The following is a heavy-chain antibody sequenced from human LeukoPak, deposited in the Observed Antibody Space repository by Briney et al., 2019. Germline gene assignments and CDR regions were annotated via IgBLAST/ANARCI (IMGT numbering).Heavy chain of an antibody. CDR3: ARHDPRSGSYQYAFDY. Sequence: GESLKISCKGSGYSFTSYWIGWVRQMPGKGLEWMGIIYPGDSDTRYSPSFQGQVTISADKSISTAYLQWSSLKASDTAMYYCARHDPRSGSYQYAFDYWGQGTLVTVSS. J-gene: IGHJ4*02. V-gene: IGHV5-51*01. CDR2: IYPGDSDT. D-gene: IGHD1-26*01. CDR1: GYSFTSYW.